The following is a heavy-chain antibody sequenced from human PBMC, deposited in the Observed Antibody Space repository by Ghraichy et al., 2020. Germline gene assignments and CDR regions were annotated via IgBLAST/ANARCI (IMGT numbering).Heavy chain of an antibody. V-gene: IGHV3-7*01. J-gene: IGHJ4*02. D-gene: IGHD2-2*01. Sequence: GGSLRLSCAASGFTFSSYWMSWVRQAPGKGLEWVANIKQDGSEKYYVDSVKGRFTISRDNAKNSLYLQMNSLRAEDTAVYYCARWVYQLQQDYFDYWGQGTLVTVSS. CDR2: IKQDGSEK. CDR3: ARWVYQLQQDYFDY. CDR1: GFTFSSYW.